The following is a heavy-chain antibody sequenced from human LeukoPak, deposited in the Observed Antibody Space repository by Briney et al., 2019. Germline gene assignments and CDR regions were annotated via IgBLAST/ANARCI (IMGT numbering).Heavy chain of an antibody. CDR3: VRVQSGSYARYGMDV. J-gene: IGHJ6*02. CDR2: INPNSGGT. CDR1: GYTFTGYY. D-gene: IGHD3-16*01. Sequence: GASVKVSCKASGYTFTGYYMHWVRQAPGQGLEWMGWINPNSGGTNYAQKFQGRVTMTRDTSVSTAYMELSRLRSDDTAVYFCVRVQSGSYARYGMDVWGQGTTVTVSS. V-gene: IGHV1-2*02.